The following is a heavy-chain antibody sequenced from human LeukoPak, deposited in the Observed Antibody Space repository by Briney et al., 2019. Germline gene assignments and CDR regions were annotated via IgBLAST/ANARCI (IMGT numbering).Heavy chain of an antibody. CDR2: ISYDGSNK. CDR1: GFTFSSYA. Sequence: GGSLRLSCAASGFTFSSYAMHWVRQAPGKGLEWVAVISYDGSNKYYADSVKGRFTISRDNSKNTLYLQMNSLRAEDTAVYYCAGDLIQLWLRGFIGYWGQGTLVTVSS. V-gene: IGHV3-30*04. CDR3: AGDLIQLWLRGFIGY. J-gene: IGHJ4*02. D-gene: IGHD5-18*01.